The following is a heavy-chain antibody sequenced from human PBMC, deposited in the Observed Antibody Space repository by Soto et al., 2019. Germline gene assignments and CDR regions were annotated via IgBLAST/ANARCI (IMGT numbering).Heavy chain of an antibody. D-gene: IGHD4-17*01. CDR2: IIPIFGAA. CDR1: GGTFSSYA. V-gene: IGHV1-69*13. Sequence: GASVKVSCKASGGTFSSYAISWVRQAPGQGLEWMGGIIPIFGAANYAQKFQGRVTITADESTSTAYMELSSLRSEDTAVYYCARDRYGDFDYWGQGTLVTVSS. J-gene: IGHJ4*02. CDR3: ARDRYGDFDY.